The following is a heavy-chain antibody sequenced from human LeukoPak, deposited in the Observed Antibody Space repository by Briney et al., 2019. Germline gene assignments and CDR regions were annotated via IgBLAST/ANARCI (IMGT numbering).Heavy chain of an antibody. V-gene: IGHV3-49*04. CDR2: IRSKAYGGTT. Sequence: GGSLRLSCTASGFTFGDYAMSWVRQAPGKGLEWVGFIRSKAYGGTTEYAASVKGRFTISRDDSKSIAYLQMNSLKTEDTAVYYCTSSHYDFWSGPLDYWGQGTLITVSS. J-gene: IGHJ4*02. CDR1: GFTFGDYA. CDR3: TSSHYDFWSGPLDY. D-gene: IGHD3-3*01.